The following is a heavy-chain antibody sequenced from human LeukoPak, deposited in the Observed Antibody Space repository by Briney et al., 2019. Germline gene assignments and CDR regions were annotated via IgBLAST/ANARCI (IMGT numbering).Heavy chain of an antibody. Sequence: PGGSLRLSCAASGFTFSNAWMSWVRQAPGKGLEWVGRIKSKTDGGTTDYAAPVKGRFTISRDDSKNTLYLQMNSLKTEDTAVYYCTTDSEHKMATKLIDYWGQGTLVTVSS. D-gene: IGHD5-24*01. J-gene: IGHJ4*02. V-gene: IGHV3-15*01. CDR3: TTDSEHKMATKLIDY. CDR2: IKSKTDGGTT. CDR1: GFTFSNAW.